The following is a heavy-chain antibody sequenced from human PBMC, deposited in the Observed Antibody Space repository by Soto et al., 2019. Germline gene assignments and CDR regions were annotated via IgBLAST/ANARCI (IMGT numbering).Heavy chain of an antibody. V-gene: IGHV4-31*03. CDR3: ARGYVLRFLEWLLMPYYYYYGMDV. CDR1: GGSISSGGYY. Sequence: QVQLQESGPGLVKPSQTLSLTCTVSGGSISSGGYYWSWIRQHPGKGLEWMGYIYYSGSTYYNPSPKSRATISVYTSKTQVSLKLSSVTAADTAVYYCARGYVLRFLEWLLMPYYYYYGMDVWGQGTTVTVSS. CDR2: IYYSGST. J-gene: IGHJ6*02. D-gene: IGHD3-3*01.